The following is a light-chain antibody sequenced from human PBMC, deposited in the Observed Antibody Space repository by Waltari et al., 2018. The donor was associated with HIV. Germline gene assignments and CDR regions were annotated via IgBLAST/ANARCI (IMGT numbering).Light chain of an antibody. CDR1: QRVGNS. V-gene: IGKV3-11*01. Sequence: IVLTQSPVTLSLSPGERATLSCRASQRVGNSLAWYQQKPGQTPRLLIYDASNRASGIPARFSGSGSGTDFTLTISSLEPGDFAVYYCQQRTDWLLTFGGGTNLEIK. CDR2: DAS. CDR3: QQRTDWLLT. J-gene: IGKJ4*01.